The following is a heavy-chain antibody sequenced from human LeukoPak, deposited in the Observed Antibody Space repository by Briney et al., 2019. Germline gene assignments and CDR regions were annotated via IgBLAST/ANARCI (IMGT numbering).Heavy chain of an antibody. CDR3: AKVRSGNNYYFDY. D-gene: IGHD1/OR15-1a*01. J-gene: IGHJ4*02. Sequence: GGSLRLSCAAPGFTFSDFAMSWVRQAPGKGLEWVSGMSASGSHTHSADFVKGRFTISRDNFKNTLYLQMNGLRVEDTAVYYCAKVRSGNNYYFDYWGQGTLVTVSS. CDR2: MSASGSHT. V-gene: IGHV3-23*01. CDR1: GFTFSDFA.